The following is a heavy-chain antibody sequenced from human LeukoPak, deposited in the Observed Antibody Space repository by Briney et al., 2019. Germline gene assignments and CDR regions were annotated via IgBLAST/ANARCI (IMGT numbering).Heavy chain of an antibody. Sequence: PGRSLRLSCAASGFTFSSYGMHWVRQAPGKGLEWVAVISYDGSNKYYADSVKGRFTISRDNSKNTLYLQMNSLRAEDTAVYYCAKEEGYYDILSNPYYFDYWGQGTLVTVSS. V-gene: IGHV3-30*18. CDR3: AKEEGYYDILSNPYYFDY. CDR1: GFTFSSYG. D-gene: IGHD3-9*01. J-gene: IGHJ4*02. CDR2: ISYDGSNK.